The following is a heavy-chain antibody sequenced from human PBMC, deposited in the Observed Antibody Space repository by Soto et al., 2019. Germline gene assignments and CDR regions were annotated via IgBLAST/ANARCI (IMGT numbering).Heavy chain of an antibody. J-gene: IGHJ5*02. Sequence: SETLSLTCTVSGGSISNYYWSWIRQPPGKGLEWIGYLYYSGNTNHNPSLKSRVTIAVDTSKNQLSLKLTSVTAADTAVYYCARHSSSTRGWFDPWGQGTLVTVSS. CDR2: LYYSGNT. CDR1: GGSISNYY. CDR3: ARHSSSTRGWFDP. V-gene: IGHV4-59*08. D-gene: IGHD6-13*01.